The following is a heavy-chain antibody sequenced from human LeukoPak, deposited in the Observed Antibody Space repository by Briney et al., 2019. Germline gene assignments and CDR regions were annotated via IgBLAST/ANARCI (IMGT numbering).Heavy chain of an antibody. J-gene: IGHJ4*02. V-gene: IGHV3-66*01. Sequence: GGSLRLSCAASGFAVNTNYMSWVRQAPGKGLEWVSAIYSGGTTYYADSVKGRFTMSRDNSKNTLYLQMDSLRAEDTAVYYCARGGASGYYYGYWGQGTLVTVSS. D-gene: IGHD3-22*01. CDR1: GFAVNTNY. CDR2: IYSGGTT. CDR3: ARGGASGYYYGY.